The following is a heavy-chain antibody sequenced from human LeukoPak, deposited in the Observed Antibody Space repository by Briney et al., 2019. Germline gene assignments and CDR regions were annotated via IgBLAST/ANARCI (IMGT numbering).Heavy chain of an antibody. CDR1: GFTFSSYT. CDR3: ARDIRGYYFASGSHGPSWFDP. D-gene: IGHD3-10*01. CDR2: ITSSSSYI. Sequence: GGSLRLSCAASGFTFSSYTMNWVRQAPGKGLEWVSSITSSSSYIYYADSVKGRFTISRDNAKNSLCLQMNSLRSDDTAVYFCARDIRGYYFASGSHGPSWFDPWGQGSLVIVSS. J-gene: IGHJ5*02. V-gene: IGHV3-21*04.